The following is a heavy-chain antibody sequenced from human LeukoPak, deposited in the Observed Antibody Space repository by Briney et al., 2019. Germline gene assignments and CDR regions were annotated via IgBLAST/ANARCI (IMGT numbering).Heavy chain of an antibody. Sequence: PGGSLRLSCATSGFTFSSYEMSWVRQAPGKGLEWISYITTSGTSTYYADSVKGRFTISRDNGKTALSLQMNSLRAEDTAVHYCVVHSATSCYWGQGTLVTVSS. CDR2: ITTSGTST. CDR1: GFTFSSYE. V-gene: IGHV3-48*03. D-gene: IGHD1-26*01. J-gene: IGHJ4*02. CDR3: VVHSATSCY.